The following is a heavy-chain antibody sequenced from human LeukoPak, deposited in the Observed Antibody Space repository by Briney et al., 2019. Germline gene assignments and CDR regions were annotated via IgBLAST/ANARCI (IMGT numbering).Heavy chain of an antibody. CDR2: IYYSGST. Sequence: SEILSLTCTISGGSISSYYWSWIRQPPGKGLEWIGYIYYSGSTNYNPSLKSRVTISVDTSKNQFSLKLSSVTAADTAVYYCARGEVYRSYYYYGMDVWGQGTTVTVSS. V-gene: IGHV4-59*01. D-gene: IGHD1-14*01. J-gene: IGHJ6*02. CDR3: ARGEVYRSYYYYGMDV. CDR1: GGSISSYY.